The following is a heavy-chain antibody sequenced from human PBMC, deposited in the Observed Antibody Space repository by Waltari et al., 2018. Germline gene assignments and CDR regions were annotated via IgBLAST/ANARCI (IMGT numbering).Heavy chain of an antibody. V-gene: IGHV3-73*01. CDR2: IRSKANSYAT. J-gene: IGHJ6*02. Sequence: EVQLVESGGGFVQPGGALKLCCAASGFTFSGSAMHRVRQASGKGLEWVGRIRSKANSYATAYAASVKGRFTISRDDSKNTAYLQMNSLKTEDTAVYYCTTPTVLGDVWGQGTTVTVSS. D-gene: IGHD3-16*01. CDR3: TTPTVLGDV. CDR1: GFTFSGSA.